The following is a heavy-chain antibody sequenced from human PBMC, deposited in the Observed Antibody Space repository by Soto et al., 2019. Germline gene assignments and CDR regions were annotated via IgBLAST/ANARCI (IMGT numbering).Heavy chain of an antibody. CDR2: MYHSGST. D-gene: IGHD6-13*01. CDR3: ATRDRSRFY. J-gene: IGHJ4*02. CDR1: GGSISSGGYS. Sequence: PSETLSLTCAVSGGSISSGGYSWSWIRQPPGKGLEWIGYMYHSGSTYYNPSLKSRVTISIDRSKNQFSLKLSSVTVADTAVYYCATRDRSRFYWGQGTLVTVS. V-gene: IGHV4-30-2*01.